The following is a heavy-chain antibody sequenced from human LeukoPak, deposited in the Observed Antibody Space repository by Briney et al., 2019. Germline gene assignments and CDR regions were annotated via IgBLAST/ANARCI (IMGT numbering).Heavy chain of an antibody. Sequence: ASVKVSCKASGGTFSSYAISWVRQAPGQGLEWMGGIIPIFGTANYAQKFQGRVTITTDESTSTAYMELSSLRSEDTAVYYCARGVHLGTTGLIMDVWGKGTTVTVSS. CDR3: ARGVHLGTTGLIMDV. CDR2: IIPIFGTA. D-gene: IGHD1-1*01. CDR1: GGTFSSYA. J-gene: IGHJ6*03. V-gene: IGHV1-69*05.